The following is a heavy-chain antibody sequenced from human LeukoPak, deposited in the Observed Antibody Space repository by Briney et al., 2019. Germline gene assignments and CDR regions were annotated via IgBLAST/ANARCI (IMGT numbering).Heavy chain of an antibody. CDR1: GGSISSYY. Sequence: SETLSLTCTVSGGSISSYYWSWIRQPPGKGLEWIGYIYYSGSTNYNPSLKSRVTISVDTSKNQFSLKLSSVAAADTAVYYCARVGKNRGYRIDYWGQGTLVTVSS. CDR3: ARVGKNRGYRIDY. CDR2: IYYSGST. V-gene: IGHV4-59*01. D-gene: IGHD5-18*01. J-gene: IGHJ4*02.